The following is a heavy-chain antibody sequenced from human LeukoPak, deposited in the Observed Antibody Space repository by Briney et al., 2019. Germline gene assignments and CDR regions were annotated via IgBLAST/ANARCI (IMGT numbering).Heavy chain of an antibody. V-gene: IGHV3-30*02. CDR1: GFTFSSYG. D-gene: IGHD5-18*01. CDR3: AKAYSYGYDY. J-gene: IGHJ4*02. Sequence: GGSLRLSCVASGFTFSSYGMHWVRQAPGKGLEWVAFIWYDGSNKYYADSVKGRFTISRDDSKNTLSLQMSSLRPDDTAVYYCAKAYSYGYDYWGQGTLVTVSS. CDR2: IWYDGSNK.